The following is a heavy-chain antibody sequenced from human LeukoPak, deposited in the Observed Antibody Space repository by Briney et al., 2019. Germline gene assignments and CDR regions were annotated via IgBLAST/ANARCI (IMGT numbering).Heavy chain of an antibody. CDR2: IKSKTDGGTT. CDR3: ATYSSLNRREFQY. CDR1: GFTFSNAW. Sequence: GGSLRLSCAASGFTFSNAWMSWVRQAPGKGLEWVGRIKSKTDGGTTDYAAPVKGRFTISRDDSKNTLYLQMNSLRAEDTAVYYCATYSSLNRREFQYWGQGTLLTVSS. J-gene: IGHJ1*01. V-gene: IGHV3-15*01. D-gene: IGHD3-22*01.